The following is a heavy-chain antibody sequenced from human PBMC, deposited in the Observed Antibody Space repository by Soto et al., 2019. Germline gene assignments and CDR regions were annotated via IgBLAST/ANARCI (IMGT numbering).Heavy chain of an antibody. V-gene: IGHV4-31*03. Sequence: SETLSLTCTVSGGSISSGGYYWSWIRQHPGKGLEWIGYIYYSGSTYYNPSLKSRVTISVDTSNNQFSLKLSSVTAADTALYYCARQYSGPPYYYYGMDVWGQGTTVTVSS. J-gene: IGHJ6*02. CDR3: ARQYSGPPYYYYGMDV. CDR1: GGSISSGGYY. CDR2: IYYSGST. D-gene: IGHD6-6*01.